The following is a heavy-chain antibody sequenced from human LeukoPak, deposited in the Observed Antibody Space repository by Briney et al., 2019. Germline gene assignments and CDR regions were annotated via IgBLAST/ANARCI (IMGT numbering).Heavy chain of an antibody. V-gene: IGHV3-7*01. Sequence: GGCLRLSCAASGSTFSSYWMSWVRQAPGKGLEWVANIKQDGSEKYYVDSVKGRFTISRDNAKNSLYLQMNSLRAEDTAVYYCARPHYGSGSYYNEDAFDIWGQGTMVTVSS. CDR1: GSTFSSYW. D-gene: IGHD3-10*01. CDR2: IKQDGSEK. J-gene: IGHJ3*02. CDR3: ARPHYGSGSYYNEDAFDI.